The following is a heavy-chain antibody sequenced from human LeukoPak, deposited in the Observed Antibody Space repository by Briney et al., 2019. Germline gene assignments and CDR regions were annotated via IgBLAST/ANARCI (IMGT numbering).Heavy chain of an antibody. Sequence: PGRSLRLSCAASGFTFSSYGMHWVRQAPGKGLEWVAVISYDGSNKYYADSVKGRFTISRDNSKNTLHLQMNSLRAEDTAVYYCAKAYYGSGSYWRPYYYYGMDVWGQGTTVTVSS. CDR2: ISYDGSNK. V-gene: IGHV3-30*18. CDR1: GFTFSSYG. CDR3: AKAYYGSGSYWRPYYYYGMDV. J-gene: IGHJ6*02. D-gene: IGHD3-10*01.